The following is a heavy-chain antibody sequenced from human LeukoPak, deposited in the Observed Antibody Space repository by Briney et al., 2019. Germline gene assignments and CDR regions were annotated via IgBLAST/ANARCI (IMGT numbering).Heavy chain of an antibody. V-gene: IGHV4-59*01. CDR2: IYYSGST. CDR1: GGSISNYY. J-gene: IGHJ4*02. D-gene: IGHD5-12*01. Sequence: KSSETLSLTCTDSGGSISNYYWSWIRQPPGKGLEWIGYIYYSGSTNHNPSLKSRVTISVDTSKNQFSLKLRSVTAADTAVYYCARVSGYHWESFYDYWGQGTLVTVSS. CDR3: ARVSGYHWESFYDY.